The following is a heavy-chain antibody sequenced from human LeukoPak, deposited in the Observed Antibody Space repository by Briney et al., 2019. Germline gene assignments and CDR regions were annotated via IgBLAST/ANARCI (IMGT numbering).Heavy chain of an antibody. D-gene: IGHD5-12*01. CDR3: ARDRAVKARIGGMDV. Sequence: PGGSLRLSCEASGFTFSGYSMNWVRQAPGKGLEWVSYISESSSYVNYADSVKGRFTISRDNGKNSLYLQMSILRAEDTAMYYCARDRAVKARIGGMDVWGQGTTVTV. CDR2: ISESSSYV. V-gene: IGHV3-21*06. J-gene: IGHJ6*02. CDR1: GFTFSGYS.